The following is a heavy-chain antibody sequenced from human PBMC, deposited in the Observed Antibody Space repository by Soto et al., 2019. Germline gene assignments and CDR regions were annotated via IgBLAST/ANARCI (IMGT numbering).Heavy chain of an antibody. CDR3: NSYPDFWGGHTPL. V-gene: IGHV3-15*07. CDR2: VKSKADGGTA. Sequence: EVQLVESGGGLVQPGGSLRLSCAASGFSITNTWMHWVRQAPGKGLEWVGRVKSKADGGTADYAAPVKGRFTVSRDDSKNTQYLQMNSLKMEDSAGYYSNSYPDFWGGHTPLWGQGTLVTVSS. D-gene: IGHD3-3*01. J-gene: IGHJ4*02. CDR1: GFSITNTW.